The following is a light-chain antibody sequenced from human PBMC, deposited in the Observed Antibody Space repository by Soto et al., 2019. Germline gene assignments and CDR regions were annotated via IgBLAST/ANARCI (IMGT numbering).Light chain of an antibody. J-gene: IGLJ2*01. CDR2: GNT. CDR3: QSYDSSLSGWL. V-gene: IGLV1-40*01. CDR1: SSNIGAGYD. Sequence: QSVLTQPPSVSGAPGQRVTISCTGSSSNIGAGYDVHWYQQLPGTAPKLLVHGNTDRPSGVPDRFSGSKSGTSASLAITGLHAEDEADYYCQSYDSSLSGWLFGGGTKLTVL.